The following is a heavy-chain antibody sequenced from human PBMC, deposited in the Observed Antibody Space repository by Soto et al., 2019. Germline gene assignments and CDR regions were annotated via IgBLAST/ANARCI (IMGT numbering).Heavy chain of an antibody. CDR2: ISAYNGNT. Sequence: ASVKVSCKASGYTFPSYGISWVRQAPGQGREWMGWISAYNGNTNYAQKLQGRVTMTTDTSTSTAYMELRSLRSDDTAVYYCARGCVGGSCYSAAQFDPWGQGTLVTVSS. D-gene: IGHD2-15*01. V-gene: IGHV1-18*01. CDR1: GYTFPSYG. CDR3: ARGCVGGSCYSAAQFDP. J-gene: IGHJ5*02.